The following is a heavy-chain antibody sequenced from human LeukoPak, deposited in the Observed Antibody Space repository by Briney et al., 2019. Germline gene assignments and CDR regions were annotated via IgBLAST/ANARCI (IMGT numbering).Heavy chain of an antibody. CDR3: AKDPPMVRGVGTNYYGMDV. V-gene: IGHV1-69*05. Sequence: SVKVSCKASGGTFSSYAISWVRQAPGQGLEWMGGIIPIFGTANYAQKFQGRVTITTDESTSTAYMELSSLRSEDTAVYYCAKDPPMVRGVGTNYYGMDVWGQGTTVTVSS. CDR2: IIPIFGTA. J-gene: IGHJ6*02. CDR1: GGTFSSYA. D-gene: IGHD3-10*01.